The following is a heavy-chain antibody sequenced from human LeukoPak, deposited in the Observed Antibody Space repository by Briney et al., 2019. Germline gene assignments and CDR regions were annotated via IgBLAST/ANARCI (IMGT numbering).Heavy chain of an antibody. CDR1: GGSISNYY. Sequence: SETLSLTCTVSGGSISNYYWSWIRQPPGEGLEWLGYIFYSGSTNYNPSLKIRVTISVDTSKNQFSLKLSSVTAADTPVYYCARRGYCTGAICYSFDSWGQGTLVTVSS. V-gene: IGHV4-59*08. D-gene: IGHD2-15*01. CDR2: IFYSGST. CDR3: ARRGYCTGAICYSFDS. J-gene: IGHJ4*02.